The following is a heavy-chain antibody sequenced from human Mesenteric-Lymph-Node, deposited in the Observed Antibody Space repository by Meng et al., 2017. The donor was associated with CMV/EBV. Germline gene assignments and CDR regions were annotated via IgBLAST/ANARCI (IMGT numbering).Heavy chain of an antibody. CDR2: INHSGST. D-gene: IGHD6-19*01. V-gene: IGHV4-34*01. Sequence: TCAIYGGSFSGYYWSGIRQPPGKGLEWIGEINHSGSTNYNPSLKSRVTISVDTSKNQFSLKLSSVTAADTAVYYCARGGGSGWYVDYWGQGTLVTVSS. J-gene: IGHJ4*02. CDR3: ARGGGSGWYVDY. CDR1: GGSFSGYY.